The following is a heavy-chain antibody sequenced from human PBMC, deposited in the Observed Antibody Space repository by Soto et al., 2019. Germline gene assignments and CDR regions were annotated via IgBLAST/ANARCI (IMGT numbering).Heavy chain of an antibody. CDR3: TRDSGGRDAY. CDR2: INTDGSIT. J-gene: IGHJ4*02. V-gene: IGHV3-74*01. D-gene: IGHD2-15*01. Sequence: GGSLRLSCAASGFTFGSYWMHWVRQVPGKGLVWVSRINTDGSITSHAASVKGRFTISRDNAKNTLYLQMNSLRADDTAVYYCTRDSGGRDAYWGQGALVTVSS. CDR1: GFTFGSYW.